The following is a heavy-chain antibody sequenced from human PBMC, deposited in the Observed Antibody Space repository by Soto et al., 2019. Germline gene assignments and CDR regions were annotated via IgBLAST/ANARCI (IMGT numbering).Heavy chain of an antibody. V-gene: IGHV1-18*01. CDR1: GYTFTSYG. J-gene: IGHJ2*01. Sequence: GASVKVSCKASGYTFTSYGISWVRQAPGQGLEWMGWISAYNGNTNYAQKLQGRVTMTTDTSTSTAYMELRSLRSDDTAVYYCARALTGGGGPWYFDLWGRGSLVTVSS. CDR2: ISAYNGNT. D-gene: IGHD1-20*01. CDR3: ARALTGGGGPWYFDL.